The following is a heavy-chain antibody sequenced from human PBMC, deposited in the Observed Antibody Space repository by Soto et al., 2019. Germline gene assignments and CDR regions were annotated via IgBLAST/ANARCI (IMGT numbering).Heavy chain of an antibody. D-gene: IGHD2-8*02. CDR2: ITSSSSYI. V-gene: IGHV3-21*01. CDR1: GFTFSLYS. CDR3: ANIRNVVYAHNAY. Sequence: GGSLRLSCAASGFTFSLYSMIWVRQAPGKGLEWVASITSSSSYIYYEDSLKGRFTISRDNSNNMLYLQMNSLRAEDTAVYYCANIRNVVYAHNAYWGQGTLVTSPQ. J-gene: IGHJ4*02.